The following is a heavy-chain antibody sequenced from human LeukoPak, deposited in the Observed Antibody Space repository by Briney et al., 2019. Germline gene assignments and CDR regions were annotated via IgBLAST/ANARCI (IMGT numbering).Heavy chain of an antibody. J-gene: IGHJ4*02. V-gene: IGHV1-69*04. CDR2: INPILGIA. CDR3: ARGVPYYYGSGSYSLYYFDY. CDR1: GGTFSSYA. Sequence: GASVKVSCKASGGTFSSYAISWVRQAPGQGLEWMGRINPILGIANYAQKFQGRVTITADKSTSTAYMELSSLRCEDTAVYYCARGVPYYYGSGSYSLYYFDYWGQGTLVTVSS. D-gene: IGHD3-10*01.